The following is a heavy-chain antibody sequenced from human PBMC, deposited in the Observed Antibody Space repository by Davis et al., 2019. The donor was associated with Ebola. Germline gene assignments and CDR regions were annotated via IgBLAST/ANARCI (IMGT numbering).Heavy chain of an antibody. CDR3: VKDLGPGVDYYYGMDV. D-gene: IGHD7-27*01. Sequence: GGSLTLSCAASGFTFSSYAMHWVRQAPGKGLEWVSGINWNSGSIDYADSVKGRFTISRDNAKSSLYLQMKSLRAEDTALYYCVKDLGPGVDYYYGMDVWGQGTTVTVSS. CDR1: GFTFSSYA. CDR2: INWNSGSI. J-gene: IGHJ6*02. V-gene: IGHV3-9*01.